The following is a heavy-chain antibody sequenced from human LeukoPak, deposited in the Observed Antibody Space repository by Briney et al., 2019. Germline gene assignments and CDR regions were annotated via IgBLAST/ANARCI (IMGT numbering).Heavy chain of an antibody. D-gene: IGHD6-13*01. Sequence: ESGGSLRLSCVASGFTFSSYNMNWVGQAPGMGLEWVSSISSSSRYIYYTDSVKGRFTISRDNAKNSLYLQMNSMRAEDTAVYYCARDLMGIAYRGAFYYWGQGTLVTVSS. V-gene: IGHV3-21*04. CDR3: ARDLMGIAYRGAFYY. J-gene: IGHJ4*02. CDR2: ISSSSRYI. CDR1: GFTFSSYN.